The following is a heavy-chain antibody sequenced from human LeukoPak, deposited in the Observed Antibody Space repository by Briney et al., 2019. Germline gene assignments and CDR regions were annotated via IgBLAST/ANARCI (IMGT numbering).Heavy chain of an antibody. CDR2: INPSGGST. Sequence: ASVKVSCKASGYTFTSHHMHWVRQAPGQGLEWMGIINPSGGSTNYAQKFQGRVTMTRDTSISTAYMELSRLRSDDTAVYYCASGIAAAGPGYYMDVWGKGTTVTISS. CDR3: ASGIAAAGPGYYMDV. V-gene: IGHV1-46*01. D-gene: IGHD6-13*01. J-gene: IGHJ6*03. CDR1: GYTFTSHH.